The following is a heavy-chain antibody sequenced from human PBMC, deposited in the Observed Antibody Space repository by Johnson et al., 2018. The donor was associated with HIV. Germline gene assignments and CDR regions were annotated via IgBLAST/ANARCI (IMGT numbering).Heavy chain of an antibody. CDR3: AKIIGYSSGLEI. D-gene: IGHD6-19*01. CDR2: IRYDGSNK. CDR1: GFTFSSYG. J-gene: IGHJ3*02. Sequence: QVQLVESGGGFVEPGGSLRLSCAASGFTFSSYGMHWVRQAPGKGLEWVAFIRYDGSNKYYADSVKGRFTISRDNSKNTLYLQMNSLRAEDTAVYYCAKIIGYSSGLEIWGQGTMVTVSS. V-gene: IGHV3-30*02.